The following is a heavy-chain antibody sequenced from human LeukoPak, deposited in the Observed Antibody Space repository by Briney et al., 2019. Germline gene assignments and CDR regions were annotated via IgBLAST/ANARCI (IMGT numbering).Heavy chain of an antibody. CDR1: GFTFSSYG. CDR3: AKEEGYGDYVANWYFDL. J-gene: IGHJ2*01. CDR2: ISYDGSNK. D-gene: IGHD4-17*01. Sequence: PGGSLRLSCAASGFTFSSYGMHWVRQAPGKGLEWVAVISYDGSNKYYADSVKGRFTISRDNSKNTLYLQMNSLRAEDTAVYYCAKEEGYGDYVANWYFDLWGRGTLVTVSS. V-gene: IGHV3-30*18.